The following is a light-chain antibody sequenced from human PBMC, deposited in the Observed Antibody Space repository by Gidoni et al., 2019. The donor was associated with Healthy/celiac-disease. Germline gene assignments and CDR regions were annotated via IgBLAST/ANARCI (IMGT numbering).Light chain of an antibody. V-gene: IGLV7-46*01. Sequence: QAVVTQEPSLTVSPGGTVTLTCGSSTGAVTSGHYPDWFQQKPGQAPRTLIYDTSNKHSWTPARFSGSLLGGKAALTLSGAQPEDEAEYYCLLSYSGAGRVFGGGTKLTVL. CDR1: TGAVTSGHY. CDR2: DTS. CDR3: LLSYSGAGRV. J-gene: IGLJ3*02.